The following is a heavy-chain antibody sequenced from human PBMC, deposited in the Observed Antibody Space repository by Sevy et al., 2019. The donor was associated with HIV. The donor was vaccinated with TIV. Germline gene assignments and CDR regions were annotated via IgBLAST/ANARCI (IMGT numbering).Heavy chain of an antibody. CDR1: GFTFSDYY. V-gene: IGHV3-11*06. D-gene: IGHD3-16*01. CDR2: FSGLSNYI. Sequence: GGSLRLSCTASGFTFSDYYMSWIRQAPGKGLEWVSYFSGLSNYINYADSGKGRFSISRDNVKDSLYLQMNGLRADDTAVYFCARRAVNWDYFEYWGQGTLVTVSS. CDR3: ARRAVNWDYFEY. J-gene: IGHJ4*02.